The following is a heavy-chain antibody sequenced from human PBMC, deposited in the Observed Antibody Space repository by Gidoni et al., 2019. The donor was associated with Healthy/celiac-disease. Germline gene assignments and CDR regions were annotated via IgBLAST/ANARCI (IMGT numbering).Heavy chain of an antibody. CDR3: AKDREAAATYYYYGMDV. V-gene: IGHV3-30*18. CDR1: GFTFSSYG. J-gene: IGHJ6*02. D-gene: IGHD6-13*01. CDR2: ISYDGSNK. Sequence: QVQLVESGGGVVQPGRSLRLSCAASGFTFSSYGMHWVRQAPGKGLEWVAVISYDGSNKYYADSVKGRFTISRDNSKNTLYLQMNSLRAEDTAVYYCAKDREAAATYYYYGMDVWGQGTTVTVSS.